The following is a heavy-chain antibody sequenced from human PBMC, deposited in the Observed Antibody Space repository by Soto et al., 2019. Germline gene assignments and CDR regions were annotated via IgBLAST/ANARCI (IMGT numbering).Heavy chain of an antibody. CDR1: GGSISSGGYS. D-gene: IGHD4-17*01. Sequence: QLQLQESGSVLVKPSQTLSLTCAVSGGSISSGGYSWSWIRQPPGKGLEWIGYIYHSGSTYYNPSLKSRVTISVDRSKNQFSLKLSSVTAADTAVYYCARNSDYGGNSGSFDYWGQGTLVTVSS. CDR2: IYHSGST. CDR3: ARNSDYGGNSGSFDY. V-gene: IGHV4-30-2*01. J-gene: IGHJ4*02.